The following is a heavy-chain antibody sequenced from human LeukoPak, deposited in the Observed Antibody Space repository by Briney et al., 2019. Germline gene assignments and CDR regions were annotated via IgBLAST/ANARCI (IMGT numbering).Heavy chain of an antibody. D-gene: IGHD2-21*01. CDR2: IYYSGST. J-gene: IGHJ4*02. Sequence: SETLSLTCTVSGGSISSYYWSWIRQPPGKGLEWIGYIYYSGSTNYNPSLKSRVTISVDTSKNQFSLKLSSVTAADTAVYYCARDYSRFGPLEYWGQGTLVTVSS. CDR1: GGSISSYY. CDR3: ARDYSRFGPLEY. V-gene: IGHV4-59*01.